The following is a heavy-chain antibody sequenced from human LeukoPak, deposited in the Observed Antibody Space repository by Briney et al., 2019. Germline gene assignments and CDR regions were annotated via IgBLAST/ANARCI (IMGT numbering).Heavy chain of an antibody. Sequence: SETLSLTCSVSGGSISSYYWNWIRQPPGEGLEWIGYINYSGSTNYNPSLKSRATISVDTSKNQFSLKLSSVTAADTAVYYCARGVLYSSIIREWGQGTLVTVSS. J-gene: IGHJ4*02. V-gene: IGHV4-59*12. CDR3: ARGVLYSSIIRE. D-gene: IGHD6-13*01. CDR2: INYSGST. CDR1: GGSISSYY.